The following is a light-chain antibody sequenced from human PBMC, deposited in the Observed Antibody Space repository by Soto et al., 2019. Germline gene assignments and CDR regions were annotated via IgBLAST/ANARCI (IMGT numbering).Light chain of an antibody. J-gene: IGKJ1*01. CDR2: AAS. CDR3: QQSNSITWT. CDR1: QGISTY. V-gene: IGKV1-39*01. Sequence: IQMTQSPSSLSASVGDRVTITFRASQGISTYLNWYQQKPGKAPKVLIYAASSLQSGVPSRFSGSGSETGFTLTISSLQPEDFATYSCQQSNSITWTFGQGTKVDVK.